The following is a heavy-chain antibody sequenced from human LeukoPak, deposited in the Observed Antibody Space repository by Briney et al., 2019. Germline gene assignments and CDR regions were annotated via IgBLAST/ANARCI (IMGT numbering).Heavy chain of an antibody. D-gene: IGHD3-10*01. CDR1: GYTFNSFD. Sequence: ASVKVSCKASGYTFNSFDINWVRQATGQGLEWMGWMNPNSGNTGYAQKFQGRVTMTRNTSISTAYMELRSLRSDDTAVYYCARDPGSGSIDYWGLGTLVTVSS. J-gene: IGHJ4*02. V-gene: IGHV1-8*01. CDR2: MNPNSGNT. CDR3: ARDPGSGSIDY.